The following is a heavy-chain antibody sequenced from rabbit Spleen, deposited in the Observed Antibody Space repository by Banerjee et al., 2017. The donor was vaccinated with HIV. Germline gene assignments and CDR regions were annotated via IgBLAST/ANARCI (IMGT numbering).Heavy chain of an antibody. CDR2: IDAGSSGTT. D-gene: IGHD4-1*01. J-gene: IGHJ4*01. CDR1: GFSFSTRYY. CDR3: ARETSSGWGVVSFYFNL. Sequence: QSLEESGGDLVKPGASLTLTCTASGFSFSTRYYMCWVRQAPGKGLAWIACIDAGSSGTTYYATWAKGRFTISKTSSTTVTLQMPSLTAADTTTYFCARETSSGWGVVSFYFNLWGPGTLVTVS. V-gene: IGHV1S40*01.